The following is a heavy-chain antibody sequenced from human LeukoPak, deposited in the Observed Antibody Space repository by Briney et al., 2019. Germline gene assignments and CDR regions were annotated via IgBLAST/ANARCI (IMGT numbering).Heavy chain of an antibody. CDR3: ARELPDIVAPDAFDI. Sequence: SVKVSCKASGGTFSSYAISWVRQAPGQGLEWMGRIIPIFGTANYAQKFQGRVTITTDESTRTAYMTLSSLSSEDTAVYYCARELPDIVAPDAFDIWGKGTMVTVSS. CDR2: IIPIFGTA. D-gene: IGHD5-12*01. J-gene: IGHJ3*02. V-gene: IGHV1-69*05. CDR1: GGTFSSYA.